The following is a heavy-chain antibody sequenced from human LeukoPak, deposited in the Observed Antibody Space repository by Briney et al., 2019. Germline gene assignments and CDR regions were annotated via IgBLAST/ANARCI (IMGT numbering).Heavy chain of an antibody. Sequence: ASVKVSCKASGYTFIGYYMHWVRQAPGQGLEWMGWINPNSGGTNYAQKFQGRVTMTRDTSISTAYMELSRLRSDDTAVYYCARADGIFDYVWGSYRYFVFDYWGQGTLVTVSS. CDR3: ARADGIFDYVWGSYRYFVFDY. V-gene: IGHV1-2*02. CDR1: GYTFIGYY. CDR2: INPNSGGT. J-gene: IGHJ4*02. D-gene: IGHD3-16*02.